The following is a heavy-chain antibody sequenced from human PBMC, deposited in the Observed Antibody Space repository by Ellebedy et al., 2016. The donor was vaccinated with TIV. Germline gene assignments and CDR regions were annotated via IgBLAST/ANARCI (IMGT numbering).Heavy chain of an antibody. V-gene: IGHV3-7*01. CDR2: IKRDGSEE. Sequence: GESLKISXAASGFTFSSYGMAWVRQAPGKGLEWVANIKRDGSEEYYVDAVKGRFTISRDNAKNSLYLQMNSLRAEDTAVYHCAGRGFWGQGTLVTVSS. CDR1: GFTFSSYG. J-gene: IGHJ4*02. CDR3: AGRGF.